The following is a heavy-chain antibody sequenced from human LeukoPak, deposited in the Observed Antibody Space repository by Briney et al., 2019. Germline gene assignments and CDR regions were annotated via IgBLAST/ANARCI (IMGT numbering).Heavy chain of an antibody. CDR1: GFTFSSYG. V-gene: IGHV3-21*01. CDR2: ISSSSSYI. CDR3: ASTSPGYYDSSGYFY. J-gene: IGHJ4*02. D-gene: IGHD3-22*01. Sequence: GGSLRLSCAASGFTFSSYGMNWVRQAPGKGLEWVSSISSSSSYIYYADSVKGRFTISRDNAKNSLYLQMNSLRAEDTAVYYCASTSPGYYDSSGYFYWGQGTLVTVSS.